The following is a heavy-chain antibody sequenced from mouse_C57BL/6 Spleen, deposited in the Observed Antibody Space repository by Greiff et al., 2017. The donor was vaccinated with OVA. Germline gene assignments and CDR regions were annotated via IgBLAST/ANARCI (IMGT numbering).Heavy chain of an antibody. CDR2: IHPNSGST. Sequence: QVQLQQPGAELVKPGASVKLSCKASGYTFTSYWMHWVKQRPGQGLEWIGMIHPNSGSTNYNEKFKSKATLTVDKSSSTAYMQLSSLTSEDSAVDYCARAPLHGSSPYGYFDVWGTGTTVTVSS. CDR3: ARAPLHGSSPYGYFDV. V-gene: IGHV1-64*01. D-gene: IGHD1-1*01. CDR1: GYTFTSYW. J-gene: IGHJ1*03.